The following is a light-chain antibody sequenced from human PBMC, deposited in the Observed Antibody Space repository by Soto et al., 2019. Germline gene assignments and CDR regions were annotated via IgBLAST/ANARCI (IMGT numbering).Light chain of an antibody. V-gene: IGKV3-20*01. Sequence: EIVLTQSPGTLSLSPGERATLSCRASQSGSDSYLAWYQQKPGQPPRLLIYGVSSRGYGIPDRFSGSGSGTDFTLTISRLEPEDFATYYCQQYYSYPFTFGPGTKVDIK. CDR1: QSGSDSY. J-gene: IGKJ3*01. CDR3: QQYYSYPFT. CDR2: GVS.